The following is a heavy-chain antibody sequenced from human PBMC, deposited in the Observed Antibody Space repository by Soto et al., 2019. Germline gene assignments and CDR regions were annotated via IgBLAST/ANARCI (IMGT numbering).Heavy chain of an antibody. CDR1: GLTFSSFA. CDR3: AAETKSYFYGMDV. CDR2: ISYDGSNK. J-gene: IGHJ6*02. V-gene: IGHV3-30*03. Sequence: PGGSLRLSCAASGLTFSSFAMHWVRQAPGKGLEWVALISYDGSNKYYVDSVKGRFTISRDNSKNTLDLQMNSLREEDTAVYYCAAETKSYFYGMDVWGQGTTVTVSS.